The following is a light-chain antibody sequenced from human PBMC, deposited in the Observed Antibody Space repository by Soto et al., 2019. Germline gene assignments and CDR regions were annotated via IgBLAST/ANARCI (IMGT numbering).Light chain of an antibody. J-gene: IGKJ4*01. Sequence: EVVLTQSPATLSLSPGETATLSCRASRSVDSHLAWYQHKPGQAPRLLIFEASTRATGVPARFSGSGSGTHFTLTINSLEPEDFAVYYCQQRGNWHPLTFGGGTKVEI. CDR1: RSVDSH. V-gene: IGKV3-11*01. CDR3: QQRGNWHPLT. CDR2: EAS.